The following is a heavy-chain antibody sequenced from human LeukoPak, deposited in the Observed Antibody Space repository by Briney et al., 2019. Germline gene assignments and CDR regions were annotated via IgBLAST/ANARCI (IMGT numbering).Heavy chain of an antibody. D-gene: IGHD3-10*01. V-gene: IGHV3-48*04. J-gene: IGHJ4*02. CDR2: ISRSSGTI. CDR1: GFTFSSYS. Sequence: GGSLRLSCAASGFTFSSYSMNWVRQAPGKGLEWVSYISRSSGTIYYADSVKGRFTISRDNAKNSLYLQMNSLRAEDTAVYYCARVLYGSGSYVERFDYWGQGTLVTVSS. CDR3: ARVLYGSGSYVERFDY.